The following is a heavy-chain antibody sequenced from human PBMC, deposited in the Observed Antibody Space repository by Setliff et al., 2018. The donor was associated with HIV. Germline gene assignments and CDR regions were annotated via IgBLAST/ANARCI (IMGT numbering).Heavy chain of an antibody. CDR2: ITSSSGYM. CDR3: AAVFTGEPGRSLDY. D-gene: IGHD1-26*01. CDR1: GFTFSSYN. V-gene: IGHV3-21*01. J-gene: IGHJ4*02. Sequence: GALRLSCAASGFTFSSYNMNWVRQAPGKGLEWVSSITSSSGYMYYADSVKGRFTISRDNAKNSQYLLMSDLRAEDTAVYYCAAVFTGEPGRSLDYWGQGTPVTVSS.